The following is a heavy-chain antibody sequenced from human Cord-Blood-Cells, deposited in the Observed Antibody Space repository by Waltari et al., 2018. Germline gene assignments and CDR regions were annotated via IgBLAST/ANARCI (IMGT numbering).Heavy chain of an antibody. CDR2: ISWNSGSI. D-gene: IGHD6-6*01. Sequence: EVQLVESGGGLVQPGRSLRLSCAASGFTFDDYAMPWVRQAPGKGLEWVSGISWNSGSIGYADSVKGRFTISRDNAKNSLYLQMNSLRAEDTALYYCAKGNSSIAARLGYWGQGTLVTVSS. V-gene: IGHV3-9*01. CDR3: AKGNSSIAARLGY. CDR1: GFTFDDYA. J-gene: IGHJ4*02.